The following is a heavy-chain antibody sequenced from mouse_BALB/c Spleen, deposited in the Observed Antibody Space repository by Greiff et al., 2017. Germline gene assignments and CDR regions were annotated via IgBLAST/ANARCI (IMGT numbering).Heavy chain of an antibody. J-gene: IGHJ4*01. CDR3: ARGGSNAMDY. Sequence: VQGVESGPELVKPGASVKISCKASGYSFTSYYIHWVKQRPGQGLEWIGWIFPGSGNTKYNEKFKGKATLTADTSSSTAYMQLSSLTSEDSAVYFCARGGSNAMDYWGQGTSVTVSS. CDR1: GYSFTSYY. CDR2: IFPGSGNT. V-gene: IGHV1-66*01.